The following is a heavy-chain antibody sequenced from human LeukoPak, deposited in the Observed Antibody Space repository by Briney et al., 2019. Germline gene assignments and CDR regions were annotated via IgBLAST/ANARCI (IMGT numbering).Heavy chain of an antibody. CDR1: GFTFSDYY. V-gene: IGHV3-11*01. J-gene: IGHJ4*02. CDR2: ISSSGSTI. CDR3: AKSSSGYFWYYFDY. Sequence: GGSLRLSCAASGFTFSDYYMSWIRQAPGKGLEWVSYISSSGSTIYYADSVKGRFTISRDNAKNSLYLQMNSLRAEDTAVYYCAKSSSGYFWYYFDYWGQGTLVTVSS. D-gene: IGHD3-22*01.